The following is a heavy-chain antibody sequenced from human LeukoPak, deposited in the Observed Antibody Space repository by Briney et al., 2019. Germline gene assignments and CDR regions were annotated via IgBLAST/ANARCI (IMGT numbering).Heavy chain of an antibody. D-gene: IGHD1-7*01. CDR3: ARVSGTMEFDY. CDR2: INPSGGST. CDR1: GYTFTSYY. J-gene: IGHJ4*02. V-gene: IGHV1-46*01. Sequence: ASVKVSCKASGYTFTSYYMHWVRQAPGQGLEWMGIINPSGGSTSYAQKFQGRVTMTRDMSTSTVYMELSSLRSEDTAVYYCARVSGTMEFDYWGQGTLVTVSS.